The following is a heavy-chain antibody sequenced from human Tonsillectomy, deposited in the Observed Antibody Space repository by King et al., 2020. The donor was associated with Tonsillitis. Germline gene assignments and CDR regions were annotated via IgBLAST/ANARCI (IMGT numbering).Heavy chain of an antibody. CDR2: IYYSGST. CDR1: GGSISSYY. J-gene: IGHJ4*02. CDR3: ARDRVVGAANLDYFDY. V-gene: IGHV4-59*01. D-gene: IGHD1-26*01. Sequence: VQLQESGPGLVKPSETLSLSCTVSGGSISSYYWSWIRQPPGKGLEWIGYIYYSGSTNYNPSLKSRVTISVDTSKNQFSLKLSSVTAADTAVYYCARDRVVGAANLDYFDYWGQGTLVTVSS.